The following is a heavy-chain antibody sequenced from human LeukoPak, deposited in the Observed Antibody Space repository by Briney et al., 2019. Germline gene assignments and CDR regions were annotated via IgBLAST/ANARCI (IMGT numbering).Heavy chain of an antibody. CDR3: AKVPSSVDTMIVVVNFDY. CDR2: ISGSGGST. J-gene: IGHJ4*02. CDR1: GFTFSSYA. Sequence: GGSLRLSCAASGFTFSSYAMSWVRQAPRKGLEWVSAISGSGGSTYYADSVKGRFTISRDNSKNTLYLQMNSLRAEDTAVYYCAKVPSSVDTMIVVVNFDYWGQGTLVTVSS. D-gene: IGHD3-22*01. V-gene: IGHV3-23*01.